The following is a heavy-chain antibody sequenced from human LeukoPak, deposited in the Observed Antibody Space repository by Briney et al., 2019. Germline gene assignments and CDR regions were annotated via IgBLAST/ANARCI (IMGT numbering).Heavy chain of an antibody. CDR3: AKDFRIGYSAHFDY. Sequence: PGGSLRLSCAASGFTFSNHDMNWVRQAPGKGLEWVSIISGSGATTFYTDSVKGRFTISRDNSKNTLYLQMDSLRGEDTAVYYCAKDFRIGYSAHFDYWGQGALVTVSS. CDR1: GFTFSNHD. D-gene: IGHD2-21*01. V-gene: IGHV3-23*01. J-gene: IGHJ4*02. CDR2: ISGSGATT.